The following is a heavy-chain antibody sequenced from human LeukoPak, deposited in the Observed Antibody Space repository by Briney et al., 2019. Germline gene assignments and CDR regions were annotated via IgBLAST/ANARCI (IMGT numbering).Heavy chain of an antibody. V-gene: IGHV3-21*01. CDR3: ARDSGWYRGDY. J-gene: IGHJ4*02. D-gene: IGHD6-19*01. CDR2: ISSTSSYI. Sequence: GGSLRLSCAASGVTFSSYWMSWVRQAPGKGLEWVSSISSTSSYIYYADSVKGRFTISRDNAKNSLYLQMNSLRVEDTAVYYCARDSGWYRGDYWGQGTLVTVSS. CDR1: GVTFSSYW.